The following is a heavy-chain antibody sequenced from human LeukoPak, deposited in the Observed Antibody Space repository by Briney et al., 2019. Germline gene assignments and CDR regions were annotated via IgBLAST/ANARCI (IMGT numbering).Heavy chain of an antibody. Sequence: GRSLRLSCAASGFTFSTYAMHWVRQAPGKGLEWVAVISYDGSSKYYADSVKGRFTISRDNSKNTLYLQMNSLRAEDTAVYYCAKGSGWYGARGYFDYWGQGTLVTVSS. CDR3: AKGSGWYGARGYFDY. CDR1: GFTFSTYA. CDR2: ISYDGSSK. D-gene: IGHD6-19*01. V-gene: IGHV3-30*04. J-gene: IGHJ4*02.